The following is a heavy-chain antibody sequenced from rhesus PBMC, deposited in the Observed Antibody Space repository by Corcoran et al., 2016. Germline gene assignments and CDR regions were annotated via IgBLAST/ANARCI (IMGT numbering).Heavy chain of an antibody. V-gene: IGHV4-173*01. CDR1: GGSISSNY. J-gene: IGHJ3*01. D-gene: IGHD2-21*01. CDR3: AREIGVLVVVAIDF. CDR2: ISGSGGST. Sequence: QLQLQESGPGLVKPSETLSLTCAVSGGSISSNYWSWIRQPPGKGLEWIGRISGSGGSTDYNPSLKSRVTMSTDTSKNQFSLKLRSVTAADTAVYYCAREIGVLVVVAIDFWGQGLRVTVSS.